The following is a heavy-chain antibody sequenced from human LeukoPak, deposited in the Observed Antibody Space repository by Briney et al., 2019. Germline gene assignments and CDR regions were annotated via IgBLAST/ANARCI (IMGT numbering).Heavy chain of an antibody. J-gene: IGHJ6*02. CDR3: ARADTGIAAAGPPWDYYGMDV. CDR1: GFTFTTYA. Sequence: PGRSLRLSCAASGFTFTTYAIHWVRQAPGKGPEWVARISYDGSDKYYADSVKGRFTISRDNAKNSLYLQMNSLRAEDTAVYYCARADTGIAAAGPPWDYYGMDVWGQGTTVTVSS. CDR2: ISYDGSDK. V-gene: IGHV3-30*07. D-gene: IGHD6-13*01.